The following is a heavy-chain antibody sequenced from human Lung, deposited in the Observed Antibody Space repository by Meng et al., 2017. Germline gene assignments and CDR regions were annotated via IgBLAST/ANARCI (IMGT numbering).Heavy chain of an antibody. J-gene: IGHJ4*02. V-gene: IGHV4-4*07. D-gene: IGHD5/OR15-5a*01. Sequence: QVQLQESGPGRVKPSETLSLTCDVSGGSISGYFWTWIRQPAGKGLDWIGRVYSSGSANYNPSLKSRVTMSVDRSKNQFSLQLTSVTAADTAVYYCARGVGSLDFWGQGALVTVSS. CDR2: VYSSGSA. CDR1: GGSISGYF. CDR3: ARGVGSLDF.